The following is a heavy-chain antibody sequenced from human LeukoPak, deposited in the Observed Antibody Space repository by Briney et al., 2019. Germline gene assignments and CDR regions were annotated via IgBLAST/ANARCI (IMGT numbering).Heavy chain of an antibody. V-gene: IGHV3-23*01. CDR3: ARDSKVGATNYFDY. CDR2: ISGSGDST. D-gene: IGHD1-26*01. J-gene: IGHJ4*02. CDR1: GFTLITYA. Sequence: GGSLRLSCAASGFTLITYAMTWVRQAPGKGLEWVSVISGSGDSTNYADSVKGRFTISRDNSRNTLYLQMNSLRAEDTAVYYCARDSKVGATNYFDYWGQGTLVTVPS.